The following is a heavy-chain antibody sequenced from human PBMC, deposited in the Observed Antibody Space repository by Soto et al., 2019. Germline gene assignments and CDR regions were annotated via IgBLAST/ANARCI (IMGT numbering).Heavy chain of an antibody. CDR2: ISGSGGST. Sequence: GGSLRLSCAASGFTFSSYAMSWVRQAPGKGLEWVSAISGSGGSTYYADSVKGRFTISRDNSKNTLYLQMNSLRAEDTAVYYCAKGLQSGSYLARYYYYGMDVWGPGTPVTVYS. V-gene: IGHV3-23*01. J-gene: IGHJ6*02. D-gene: IGHD1-26*01. CDR3: AKGLQSGSYLARYYYYGMDV. CDR1: GFTFSSYA.